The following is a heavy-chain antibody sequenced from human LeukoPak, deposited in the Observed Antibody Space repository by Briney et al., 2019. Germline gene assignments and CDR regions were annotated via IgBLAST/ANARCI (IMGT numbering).Heavy chain of an antibody. CDR2: INPNSGGT. J-gene: IGHJ4*02. D-gene: IGHD3-10*01. CDR3: ARDLYGSGSYPSSFDY. V-gene: IGHV1-2*02. CDR1: GYTFTGYY. Sequence: ASVKVSCKASGYTFTGYYMHWVRQAPGQGLEWMGWINPNSGGTNYAQKFQGRVTMTRDTSISTAYMELSRLRSDDTAVYYCARDLYGSGSYPSSFDYWGQGTLVTVSS.